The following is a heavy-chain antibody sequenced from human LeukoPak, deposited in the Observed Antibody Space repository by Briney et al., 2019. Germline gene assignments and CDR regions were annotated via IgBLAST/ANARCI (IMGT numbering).Heavy chain of an antibody. CDR2: ISAYNGNT. V-gene: IGHV1-18*04. Sequence: ASVKVSCKASGYTFITYYMHWVRQAPGQGLEWMGWISAYNGNTNYAQKLQGRVTMTTDTSTSTAYMELRSLRSDDTAVYYCARELRQWLVATFDYWGQGTLVTVSS. CDR3: ARELRQWLVATFDY. CDR1: GYTFITYY. D-gene: IGHD6-19*01. J-gene: IGHJ4*02.